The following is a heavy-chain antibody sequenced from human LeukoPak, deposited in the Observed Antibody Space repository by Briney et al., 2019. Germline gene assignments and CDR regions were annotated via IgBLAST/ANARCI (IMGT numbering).Heavy chain of an antibody. Sequence: ASVKVSCKASGYTFTSYYMHWVRQAPGQGLEWMGWINPNSGGTNYAQKFQGRVTMTRDTSISTAYMELSRLRSDDTAVYYCARDGDYSNPYDYWGQGTLVTVSS. J-gene: IGHJ4*02. D-gene: IGHD4-11*01. V-gene: IGHV1-2*02. CDR3: ARDGDYSNPYDY. CDR1: GYTFTSYY. CDR2: INPNSGGT.